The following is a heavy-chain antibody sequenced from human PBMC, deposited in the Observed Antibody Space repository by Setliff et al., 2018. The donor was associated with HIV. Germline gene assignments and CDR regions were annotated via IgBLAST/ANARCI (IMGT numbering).Heavy chain of an antibody. J-gene: IGHJ4*02. CDR2: INPSGGGT. Sequence: GASVKVSCKASGYTFTAYYMHWVRQAPGQGLEWMGIINPSGGGTNFAQKFQGRVTMTRDTSTSTVYMELSSLRSEDTAVYFCAREYHIAPAGTRVANYFDYWGQGTLVTVSS. V-gene: IGHV1-46*01. CDR3: AREYHIAPAGTRVANYFDY. CDR1: GYTFTAYY. D-gene: IGHD6-13*01.